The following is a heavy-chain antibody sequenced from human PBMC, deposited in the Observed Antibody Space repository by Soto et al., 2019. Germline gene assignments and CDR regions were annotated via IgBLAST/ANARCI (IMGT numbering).Heavy chain of an antibody. CDR1: GFSFSDYE. Sequence: LRLSCAASGFSFSDYEMNLVRQAPGKGLEWIAHISFSGSTIYYADSVKGRFSISRDNSKNFLYLQMSGLRADDSAVYYCTRGAGFFYGVDVWGLGTTVTVPS. CDR2: ISFSGSTI. CDR3: TRGAGFFYGVDV. V-gene: IGHV3-48*03. J-gene: IGHJ6*02. D-gene: IGHD3-10*01.